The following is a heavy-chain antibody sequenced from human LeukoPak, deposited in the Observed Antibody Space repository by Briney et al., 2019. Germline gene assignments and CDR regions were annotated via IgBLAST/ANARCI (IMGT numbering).Heavy chain of an antibody. V-gene: IGHV3-30*04. Sequence: GGSLRLSCEASGFTFSSYAMHWVRQTPDKGLEWLGLISYDEGDTFYADSVKGRFTVSRDNSKNMMYLQMNSLRAEDTAVYYCAKDDDDYYGSGSHMDVWGKGTTVTISS. J-gene: IGHJ6*03. CDR3: AKDDDDYYGSGSHMDV. CDR1: GFTFSSYA. CDR2: ISYDEGDT. D-gene: IGHD3-10*01.